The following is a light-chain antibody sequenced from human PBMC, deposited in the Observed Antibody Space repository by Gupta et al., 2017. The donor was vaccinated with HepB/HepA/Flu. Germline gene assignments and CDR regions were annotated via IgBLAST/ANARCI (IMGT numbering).Light chain of an antibody. J-gene: IGLJ1*01. CDR2: TNY. CDR1: SSNIGSNT. V-gene: IGLV1-44*01. CDR3: AAWDDSLNGYV. Sequence: QSVLTQPPSASGTPGQRVTISCSGSSSNIGSNTVNWYQQLPGTAPKLLINTNYQRPSGVPDRFSGSKSGTSASLAISGLQSEDEADYYCAAWDDSLNGYVFGTGTKVTVL.